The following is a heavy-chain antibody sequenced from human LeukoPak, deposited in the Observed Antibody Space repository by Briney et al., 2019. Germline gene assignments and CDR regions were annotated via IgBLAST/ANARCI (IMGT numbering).Heavy chain of an antibody. V-gene: IGHV4-59*11. CDR2: IYYSGST. CDR1: GGSISSHY. J-gene: IGHJ4*02. Sequence: PSETLSLTCTVSGGSISSHYWSWIRQPPGQGLEWIGYIYYSGSTNYNPSLRSRVTISVDTSKNQFPLKLSSVTAADTAVYYCARGGYSYGYNFDYWGQGTLVTVSS. D-gene: IGHD5-18*01. CDR3: ARGGYSYGYNFDY.